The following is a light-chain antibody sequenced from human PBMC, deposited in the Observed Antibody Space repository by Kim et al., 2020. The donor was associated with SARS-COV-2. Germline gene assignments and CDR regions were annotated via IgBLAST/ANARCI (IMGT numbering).Light chain of an antibody. Sequence: DIQMTQSPSTLSASVGDRVTITCRASQIISTWLAWYQQKPGRAPKLLIYKTSTLESGVPSRFSGSGSGTEFTLTISSLQPDDFATYYCQQLYTFGQGTKVDIK. CDR1: QIISTW. J-gene: IGKJ2*01. V-gene: IGKV1-5*03. CDR2: KTS. CDR3: QQLYT.